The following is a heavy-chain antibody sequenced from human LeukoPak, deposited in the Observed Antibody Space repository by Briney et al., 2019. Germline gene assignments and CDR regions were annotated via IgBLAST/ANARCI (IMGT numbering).Heavy chain of an antibody. CDR3: AKDFEYNSNTWYFH. CDR1: GFTFNKFA. Sequence: GGSLRLSCAASGFTFNKFAMSWVRQAPGKGLEWVSGIIENGGETYYADSVRGRFTISRDNSKDTLYLQMNSLRAEDTAVYYCAKDFEYNSNTWYFHWGRGTLVSVSS. D-gene: IGHD6-13*01. V-gene: IGHV3-23*01. J-gene: IGHJ4*02. CDR2: IIENGGET.